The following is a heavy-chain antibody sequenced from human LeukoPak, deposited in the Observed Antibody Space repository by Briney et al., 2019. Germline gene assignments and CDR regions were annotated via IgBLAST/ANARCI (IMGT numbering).Heavy chain of an antibody. J-gene: IGHJ4*02. CDR2: IYPGDSEV. V-gene: IGHV5-51*01. CDR3: ARLRDTIMVARGYFDH. CDR1: GYSFTTNW. Sequence: GESLKISCKGSGYSFTTNWIGWVRQMPGKGLEWMGIIYPGDSEVRYSLSFQGHVTISADKASNTAYLQWSSLKASDAAMYYCARLRDTIMVARGYFDHWGQGTLVTVSS. D-gene: IGHD2-21*01.